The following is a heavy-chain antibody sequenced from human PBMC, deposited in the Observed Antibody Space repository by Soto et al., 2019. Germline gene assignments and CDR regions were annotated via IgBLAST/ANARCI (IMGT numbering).Heavy chain of an antibody. CDR3: AREIGASVTTASSLDL. J-gene: IGHJ2*01. V-gene: IGHV3-13*01. D-gene: IGHD4-17*01. Sequence: GGSLRLSCVASGFTFSSSDMHWVRQVAGKGLEWVSAIGVGKDTYYAASVKGRFSISRENGKDTLYLQMNSLRAGDTAAYYCAREIGASVTTASSLDLWGRGTLVTVSS. CDR2: IGVGKDT. CDR1: GFTFSSSD.